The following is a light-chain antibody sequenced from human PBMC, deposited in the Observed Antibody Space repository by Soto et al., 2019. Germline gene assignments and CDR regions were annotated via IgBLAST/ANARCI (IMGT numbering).Light chain of an antibody. Sequence: QSLLTQPPSVSRAPGQRFTISCPGSSSNIGADYDVHWYQQLPGTAPKLLIYANTNRPSGVPDRFSGSKSGTSGSLAISGLQAEDEADYYCQSYDSTLNGYVFGTGTKVTVL. CDR1: SSNIGADYD. V-gene: IGLV1-40*01. J-gene: IGLJ1*01. CDR3: QSYDSTLNGYV. CDR2: ANT.